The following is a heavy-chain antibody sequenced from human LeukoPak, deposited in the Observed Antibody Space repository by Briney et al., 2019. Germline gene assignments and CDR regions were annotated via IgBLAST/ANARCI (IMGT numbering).Heavy chain of an antibody. CDR1: GGSISSSSYY. CDR3: ARTFWGTYIDY. D-gene: IGHD3-16*01. CDR2: IHYSGST. Sequence: SETLSLTCTVSGGSISSSSYYWGWIRQPPGKGLEWIGYIHYSGSTNYNPSLKSRVAISLDTSNNQFSLKLSSVTAADTAVYYCARTFWGTYIDYWGQGTLVTVSS. J-gene: IGHJ4*02. V-gene: IGHV4-61*05.